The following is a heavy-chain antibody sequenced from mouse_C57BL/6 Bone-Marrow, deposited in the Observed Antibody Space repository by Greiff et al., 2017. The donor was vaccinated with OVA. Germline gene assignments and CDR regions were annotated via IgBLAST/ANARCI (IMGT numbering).Heavy chain of an antibody. J-gene: IGHJ2*01. V-gene: IGHV5-6*01. CDR2: ISSGGSYT. CDR1: GFTFSSYG. CDR3: ARRWDLDY. Sequence: EVQGVESRGDLVKPGGSLKLSCAASGFTFSSYGMSWVRQTPDKRLEWVATISSGGSYTYYPDSVKGRFTISRDNAKNTLYLQMSSLKSEDTAMYYCARRWDLDYWGQGTTLTVSS. D-gene: IGHD2-3*01.